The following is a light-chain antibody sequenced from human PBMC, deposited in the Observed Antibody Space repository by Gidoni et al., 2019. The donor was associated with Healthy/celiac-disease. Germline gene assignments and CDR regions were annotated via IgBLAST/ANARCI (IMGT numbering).Light chain of an antibody. Sequence: EIVITQSPATLSVSPGERATLSCRASQSVSSNLAWYQQKPGQAPRLLIYGASTRATGIPARFSGSGSGTEFTRTISSLQSEDFAVYYCQQYNNWWTFGQGTKVEIK. CDR2: GAS. CDR3: QQYNNWWT. V-gene: IGKV3-15*01. J-gene: IGKJ1*01. CDR1: QSVSSN.